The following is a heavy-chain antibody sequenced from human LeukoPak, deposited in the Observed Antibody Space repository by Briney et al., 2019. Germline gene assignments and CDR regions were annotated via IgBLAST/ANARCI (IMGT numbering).Heavy chain of an antibody. J-gene: IGHJ4*02. Sequence: GGSLRLSCAASGFTFSSYAMSWVRQAPGKGLEWVSAISGSGGSTYYADSVKGRFTISRDNSKNTLYLQMNSLRAEDTAVYYCAKDSDYYDSSGYSDYWGQGTLVTVSS. CDR1: GFTFSSYA. CDR2: ISGSGGST. V-gene: IGHV3-23*01. CDR3: AKDSDYYDSSGYSDY. D-gene: IGHD3-22*01.